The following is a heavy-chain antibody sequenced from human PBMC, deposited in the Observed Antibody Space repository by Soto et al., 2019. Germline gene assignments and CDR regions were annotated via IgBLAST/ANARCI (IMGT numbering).Heavy chain of an antibody. CDR1: GYSFTSQY. D-gene: IGHD2-15*01. J-gene: IGHJ6*02. V-gene: IGHV1-46*01. Sequence: GASVKVSCKASGYSFTSQYVHWVRQAPGQGLEWMGIINPNGGSTTYAQKFQGRVTMTRDTSTSTVYMELSSLRSEDTAVYYCARDTDESGRQYYYYYGMDVWGQGTTVTVSS. CDR3: ARDTDESGRQYYYYYGMDV. CDR2: INPNGGST.